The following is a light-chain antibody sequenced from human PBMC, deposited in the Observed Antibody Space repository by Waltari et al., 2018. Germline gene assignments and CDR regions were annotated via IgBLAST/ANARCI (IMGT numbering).Light chain of an antibody. V-gene: IGLV1-44*01. J-gene: IGLJ2*01. CDR1: NSNVGSNS. CDR3: AAWDYSLDGHVL. Sequence: QSVLTQPPSASGTPGQRVTISCSGSNSNVGSNSVNWYQQVPGTAPKLLIYRNNQRPEGVPDRFSGSKSGTSASLAIRGLQSEDEADYYCAAWDYSLDGHVLFGGGTKLTVL. CDR2: RNN.